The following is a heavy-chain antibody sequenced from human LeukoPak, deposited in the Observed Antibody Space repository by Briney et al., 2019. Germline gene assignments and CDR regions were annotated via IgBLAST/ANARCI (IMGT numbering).Heavy chain of an antibody. CDR1: GFTFSSYG. D-gene: IGHD6-13*01. V-gene: IGHV3-30*05. Sequence: PGGSLRLSCAASGFTFSSYGMHWVRQAPGKGLEWVAVISYDGSNKYYADSVKGRFTISRDNSKNTLYLQMNSLRAEDTAVYYCARDGRAAAGDYWGQGTLVTVSS. CDR2: ISYDGSNK. CDR3: ARDGRAAAGDY. J-gene: IGHJ4*02.